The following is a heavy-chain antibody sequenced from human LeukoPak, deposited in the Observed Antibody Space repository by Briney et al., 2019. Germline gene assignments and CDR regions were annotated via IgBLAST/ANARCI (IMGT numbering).Heavy chain of an antibody. CDR1: GGSMSPYH. CDR2: IYYSGST. Sequence: SETLSLTCTVSGGSMSPYHWGWIRQPPGKGLEWTGYIYYSGSTNYNPSLNSRVTISVDTSKNQFSLKLSSVTAADTAVYYCARGDYDILTGSHYYFDYWGQGTLVTVSS. D-gene: IGHD3-9*01. CDR3: ARGDYDILTGSHYYFDY. V-gene: IGHV4-59*01. J-gene: IGHJ4*02.